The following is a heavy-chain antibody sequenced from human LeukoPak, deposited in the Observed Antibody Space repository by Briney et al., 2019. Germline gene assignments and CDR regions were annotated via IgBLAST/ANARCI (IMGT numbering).Heavy chain of an antibody. D-gene: IGHD2-2*01. CDR1: GFTFSSYG. CDR2: ISYDGSNK. V-gene: IGHV3-30*18. CDR3: ANGYCSSTSCYSDYYFDY. Sequence: GGSLRLSCAASGFTFSSYGMHWVRQAPGKGLEWVAVISYDGSNKYYADSVKGRFTISRDNSKNTLYLQMNSLRAEDTAVYYCANGYCSSTSCYSDYYFDYWDQGTLVTVSS. J-gene: IGHJ4*02.